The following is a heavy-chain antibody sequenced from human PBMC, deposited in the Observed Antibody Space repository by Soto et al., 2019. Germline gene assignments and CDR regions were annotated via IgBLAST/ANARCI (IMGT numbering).Heavy chain of an antibody. V-gene: IGHV3-23*01. CDR3: ATALGYCSSTSCSDFDY. CDR1: GFTFSSYA. Sequence: PGGSLRLSCSVSGFTFSSYAMHWVRQVPGKGLEWASTITGSGGSTYYADSVKGRFTISRDNSKNTLYLQMNTLRAEDTAVYYCATALGYCSSTSCSDFDYWGQGTLVTVSS. J-gene: IGHJ4*02. CDR2: ITGSGGST. D-gene: IGHD2-2*01.